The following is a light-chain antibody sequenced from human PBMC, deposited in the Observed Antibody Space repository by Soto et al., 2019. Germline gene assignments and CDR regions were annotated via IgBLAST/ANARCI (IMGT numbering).Light chain of an antibody. V-gene: IGLV8-61*01. CDR1: SGSVSTNSF. Sequence: QTVVTQEPSFSVSPGGTVTLTCGLSSGSVSTNSFPCWYQQTPGQPPRTLIYNTNTSSSGVPVRFSGSILGSKAALNSTGAQADDESDYYCVLYMGSGISVFGGGTKL. CDR3: VLYMGSGISV. J-gene: IGLJ2*01. CDR2: NTN.